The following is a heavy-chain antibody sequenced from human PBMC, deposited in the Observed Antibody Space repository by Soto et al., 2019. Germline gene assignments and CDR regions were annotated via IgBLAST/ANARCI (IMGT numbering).Heavy chain of an antibody. D-gene: IGHD6-13*01. CDR3: ARDLRQQLRGMDV. V-gene: IGHV3-33*01. CDR2: IWYDGSNK. J-gene: IGHJ6*02. CDR1: GFTFSSYG. Sequence: GGSLRLSCAASGFTFSSYGMHWVRQAPGKGLEWVAVIWYDGSNKYYADSVKGRFTISRDNSKNTLYLQMNSLRAEDTAVYYCARDLRQQLRGMDVWGQATTVTVSS.